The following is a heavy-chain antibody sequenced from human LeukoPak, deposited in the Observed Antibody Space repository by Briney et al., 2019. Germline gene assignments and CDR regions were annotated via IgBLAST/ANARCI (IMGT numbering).Heavy chain of an antibody. V-gene: IGHV3-7*04. Sequence: TGGSLRLSCAASGFTFSTYWMSWVRQAPGKGLEWVADIKQDGSEKYYVDSVKGRFTISRDNAKSSLYLQMNSLRAEDTAVYYRARGAHYSSTWYYFDYWGLETLVSVSS. CDR3: ARGAHYSSTWYYFDY. CDR2: IKQDGSEK. D-gene: IGHD6-13*01. J-gene: IGHJ4*02. CDR1: GFTFSTYW.